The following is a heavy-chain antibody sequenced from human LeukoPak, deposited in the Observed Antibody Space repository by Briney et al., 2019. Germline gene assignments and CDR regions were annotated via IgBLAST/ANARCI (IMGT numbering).Heavy chain of an antibody. V-gene: IGHV3-48*03. Sequence: PGGSLRLSCAASGFTFSSYEMNWVCQAPGKGLEWVSYISSSGSTIYYADSVKGRFTISRDNAKNSLYLQMNSLRAEDTAVYYCARDEVTMVRGLFRFDYWGQGTLVTVSS. CDR3: ARDEVTMVRGLFRFDY. CDR1: GFTFSSYE. CDR2: ISSSGSTI. D-gene: IGHD3-10*01. J-gene: IGHJ4*02.